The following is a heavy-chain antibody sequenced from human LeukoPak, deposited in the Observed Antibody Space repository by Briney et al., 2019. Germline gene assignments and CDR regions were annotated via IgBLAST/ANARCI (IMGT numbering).Heavy chain of an antibody. CDR2: INNDGSST. Sequence: GGSLRLSCAACGFTFSSYWMHWVRQAPGKGLVWVSRINNDGSSTSYADSVKGRFTISRDNAKNSLYLQMNSLRAEDTAVYYCARDLAEGIVVVPAAMTPLSYYYYMDVWGKGTTVTVSS. J-gene: IGHJ6*03. D-gene: IGHD2-2*01. CDR1: GFTFSSYW. V-gene: IGHV3-74*01. CDR3: ARDLAEGIVVVPAAMTPLSYYYYMDV.